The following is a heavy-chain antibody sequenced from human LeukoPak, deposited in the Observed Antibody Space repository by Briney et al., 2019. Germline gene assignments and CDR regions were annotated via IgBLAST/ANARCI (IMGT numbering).Heavy chain of an antibody. Sequence: QPGGSLRLSCAASGFTFSSYAMNWVRKAPGKGLEWVSAISGSGGSTYYADSVEGRFTISRDNSKNTLFLQMNSLRVEDTAVYYCAKVSSGWYLFHFHYRGQATLVTDS. V-gene: IGHV3-23*01. CDR1: GFTFSSYA. CDR2: ISGSGGST. CDR3: AKVSSGWYLFHFHY. D-gene: IGHD6-19*01. J-gene: IGHJ4*02.